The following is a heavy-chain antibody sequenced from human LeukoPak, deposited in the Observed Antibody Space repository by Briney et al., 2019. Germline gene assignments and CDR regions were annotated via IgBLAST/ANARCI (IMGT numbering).Heavy chain of an antibody. CDR1: GDSVSSNSAA. Sequence: SQTLSLTCAISGDSVSSNSAAWNWIRQSPSRGLEWLGRTYYRSKWYNDYAVSVKSRITINPDTSKNQFSLQLNSVTPEDTAVYYCARGQPQSPSHYGDYYDYWGQGTLVTVSS. V-gene: IGHV6-1*01. J-gene: IGHJ4*02. D-gene: IGHD4-17*01. CDR2: TYYRSKWYN. CDR3: ARGQPQSPSHYGDYYDY.